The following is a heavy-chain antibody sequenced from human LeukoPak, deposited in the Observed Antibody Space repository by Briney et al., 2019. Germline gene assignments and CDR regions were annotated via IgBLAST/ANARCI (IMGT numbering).Heavy chain of an antibody. Sequence: SVTLSLTCTVSGGSMSNYYWSWIRQPPGKGLEWIGYVYYSGSTNYNPSLKSRVTISVDTSKNQFSLKLSSVTAADTAVYYCARDPRSHSSSWYWYFDLWGRGTLVTVSS. V-gene: IGHV4-59*01. CDR2: VYYSGST. D-gene: IGHD6-13*01. CDR3: ARDPRSHSSSWYWYFDL. J-gene: IGHJ2*01. CDR1: GGSMSNYY.